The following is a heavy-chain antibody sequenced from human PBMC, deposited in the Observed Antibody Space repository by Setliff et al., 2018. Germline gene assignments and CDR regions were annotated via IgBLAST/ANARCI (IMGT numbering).Heavy chain of an antibody. D-gene: IGHD2-15*01. J-gene: IGHJ4*02. Sequence: GASVKVSCKASGYTFVNYGVSWVRQAPGQGVEWMGWISTYSGAIKNVPKFQGRVTMTADASTSTANMELRGLRSDDTAVYYCTRGPKDFVVLAAAACFDFWGQGTLVTVSS. V-gene: IGHV1-18*01. CDR1: GYTFVNYG. CDR2: ISTYSGAI. CDR3: TRGPKDFVVLAAAACFDF.